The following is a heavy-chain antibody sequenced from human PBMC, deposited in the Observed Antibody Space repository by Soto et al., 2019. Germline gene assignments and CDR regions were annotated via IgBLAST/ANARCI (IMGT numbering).Heavy chain of an antibody. J-gene: IGHJ5*02. CDR2: IIPIFGTA. D-gene: IGHD2-2*01. V-gene: IGHV1-69*01. CDR3: ARGGADIVVVPAAKGSWFDP. CDR1: GGTFSSYA. Sequence: QVQLVQYGAEVKKPGSSVKVSCKASGGTFSSYAISWVRQAPGQGLEWMGGIIPIFGTANYAQKFQGRVTITADESTSTAYMELSSLRSEDTAVYYCARGGADIVVVPAAKGSWFDPWGQGTLVTVSS.